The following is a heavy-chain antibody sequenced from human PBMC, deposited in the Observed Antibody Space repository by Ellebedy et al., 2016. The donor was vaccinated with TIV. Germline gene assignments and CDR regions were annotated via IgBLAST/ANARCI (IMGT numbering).Heavy chain of an antibody. CDR3: ARGDSYYYYYMDV. J-gene: IGHJ6*03. D-gene: IGHD2-21*02. CDR1: GGSISSYY. V-gene: IGHV4-59*01. Sequence: SETLSLTXTVSGGSISSYYWSWIRQPPGKGLEWIGYIYYSGSTNYNPSLKSRVTISVDTSKNQFSLKLSSVTAADTAVYYCARGDSYYYYYMDVWGKGTTVTVSS. CDR2: IYYSGST.